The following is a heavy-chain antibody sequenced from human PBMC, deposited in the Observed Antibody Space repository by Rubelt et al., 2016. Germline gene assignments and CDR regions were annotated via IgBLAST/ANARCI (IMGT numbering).Heavy chain of an antibody. J-gene: IGHJ5*02. Sequence: EVQLVESGGNLVQAGGSLRLSCAASGVTLSSYGMNWVRQAPGKGLDWVSGISSAGSTNYADPVRGRFTISRDKSSIPFDVQMNSARGGDIAVYYCVGGLYGSDWRSWGQGTLVTVSS. CDR3: VGGLYGSDWRS. V-gene: IGHV3-23*04. D-gene: IGHD6-19*01. CDR2: ISSAGST. CDR1: GVTLSSYG.